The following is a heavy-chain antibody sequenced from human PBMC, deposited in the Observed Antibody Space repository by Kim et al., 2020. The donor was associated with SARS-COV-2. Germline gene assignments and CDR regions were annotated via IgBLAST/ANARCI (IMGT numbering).Heavy chain of an antibody. Sequence: ASVKVSCKASGYTFTSYDINWVRQATGQGLEWMGWMNPNSGNTGYAQKFQGRVTMTRNTSISTAYMELSSLRSEDTAVYYCARGHYYYYGMDVWGQGTTVTVSS. J-gene: IGHJ6*02. CDR3: ARGHYYYYGMDV. V-gene: IGHV1-8*01. CDR1: GYTFTSYD. CDR2: MNPNSGNT.